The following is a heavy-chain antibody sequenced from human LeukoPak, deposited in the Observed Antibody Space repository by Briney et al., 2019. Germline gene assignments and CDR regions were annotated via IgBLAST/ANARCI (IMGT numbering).Heavy chain of an antibody. Sequence: PGGSLRPSCAASGSTFSSYSMNWVRQAPGKGLEWVSSISSSSSYIYYADSVKGRFTISRDNAKNSLYLQMNSLRAEDTAVYYCAELGITMIGGVWGKGTTVTISS. D-gene: IGHD3-10*02. J-gene: IGHJ6*04. V-gene: IGHV3-21*01. CDR2: ISSSSSYI. CDR3: AELGITMIGGV. CDR1: GSTFSSYS.